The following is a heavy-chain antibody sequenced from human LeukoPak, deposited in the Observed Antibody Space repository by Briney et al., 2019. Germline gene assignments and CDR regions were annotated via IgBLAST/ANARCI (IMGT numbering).Heavy chain of an antibody. CDR2: ISGNAAAT. V-gene: IGHV3-23*01. CDR1: EFIFSNIA. Sequence: GGSLGFSCVASEFIFSNIAMSWVRQAPGKGLEWVSTISGNAAATYYGDSVKGRFTISRDNSRNTLYLQMNSLRAEDTAIYYCAKDRTHRRYYDSTGYYNQCEHWGQEALVTVSS. CDR3: AKDRTHRRYYDSTGYYNQCEH. J-gene: IGHJ1*01. D-gene: IGHD3-22*01.